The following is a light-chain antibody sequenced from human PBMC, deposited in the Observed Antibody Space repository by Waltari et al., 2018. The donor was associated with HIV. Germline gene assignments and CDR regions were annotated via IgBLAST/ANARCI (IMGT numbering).Light chain of an antibody. CDR2: KDS. V-gene: IGLV3-25*03. CDR1: ALATQS. J-gene: IGLJ1*01. Sequence: SYELKQPPSVSVSPGQTATITCSGDALATQSGFWYQQKAGHAPLVIIYKDSERPSGIPERISGSSSGTTVTLTIREVQAEDEADYYCQSTDSSGSYVFGSGTKVTVL. CDR3: QSTDSSGSYV.